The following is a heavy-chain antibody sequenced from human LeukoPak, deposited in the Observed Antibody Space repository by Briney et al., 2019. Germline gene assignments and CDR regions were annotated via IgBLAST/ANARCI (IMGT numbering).Heavy chain of an antibody. V-gene: IGHV3-23*01. CDR3: AKGHSDYGTGFDL. CDR1: GFTFSSYA. Sequence: GGSLRLSCAASGFTFSSYAMNWVRQAPGKGLEWVSSLSGSGGSIYYADSVKGRFTISRDNSKNTLYLQMNSLRAEDTTVYYCAKGHSDYGTGFDLWGRGTLVTVSS. J-gene: IGHJ4*02. CDR2: LSGSGGSI. D-gene: IGHD4-17*01.